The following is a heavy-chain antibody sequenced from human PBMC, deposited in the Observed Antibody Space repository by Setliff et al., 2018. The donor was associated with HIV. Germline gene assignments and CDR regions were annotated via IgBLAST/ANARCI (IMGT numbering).Heavy chain of an antibody. CDR2: VDPEDGET. CDR3: TTPLDSSGYFGSDYFDY. CDR1: GYTFTDYY. D-gene: IGHD3-22*01. J-gene: IGHJ4*02. V-gene: IGHV1-69-2*01. Sequence: ASVKVSCKASGYTFTDYYIHWVQQAPGKGLEWMGRVDPEDGETTYAEKFQGRITITADTSTDTAYLELSSLRSEDPAFYYCTTPLDSSGYFGSDYFDYWGQGALVTVS.